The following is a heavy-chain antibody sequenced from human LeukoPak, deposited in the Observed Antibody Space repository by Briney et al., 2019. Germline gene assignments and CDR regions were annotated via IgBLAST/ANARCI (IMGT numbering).Heavy chain of an antibody. CDR2: IYYSGST. D-gene: IGHD3-16*02. Sequence: SETLSLTCTVSGGSISSYYWSWIRQPPGKGLEWIGYIYYSGSTNYNPSLKSRVTISVDTSKNQFSLELSSVTAADTAVYYCARVGFGGVIVIPDAFDIWGQGTMVTVSS. CDR3: ARVGFGGVIVIPDAFDI. J-gene: IGHJ3*02. CDR1: GGSISSYY. V-gene: IGHV4-59*08.